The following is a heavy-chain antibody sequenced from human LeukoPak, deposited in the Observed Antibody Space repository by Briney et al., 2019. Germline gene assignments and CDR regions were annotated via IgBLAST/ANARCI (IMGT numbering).Heavy chain of an antibody. CDR2: IYYSGST. CDR1: GGSISSGGYY. J-gene: IGHJ4*02. Sequence: SETLSLTCTVSGGSISSGGYYWSWIRQHPGTGLEWIGYIYYSGSTYYNPSLKSRVTISVDTSKNQFSLKLSSVTAADTAVYYCAGHSGWSVDYWGQGTLVTVSS. D-gene: IGHD6-19*01. CDR3: AGHSGWSVDY. V-gene: IGHV4-31*03.